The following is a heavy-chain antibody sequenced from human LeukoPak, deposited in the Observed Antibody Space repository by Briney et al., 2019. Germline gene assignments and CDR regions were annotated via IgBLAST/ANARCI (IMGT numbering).Heavy chain of an antibody. CDR2: ISGSGGNT. V-gene: IGHV3-23*01. Sequence: GGSLRLSCAASGFTFNNYAMSWVRQAPGKGLEWVSSISGSGGNTYYADSVKGRFTISRDNSKNTLYLQMNSLRAADTAVSYCAKDRRITMAGTVDYFDYWGQGTLVTVSS. CDR3: AKDRRITMAGTVDYFDY. D-gene: IGHD6-19*01. J-gene: IGHJ4*02. CDR1: GFTFNNYA.